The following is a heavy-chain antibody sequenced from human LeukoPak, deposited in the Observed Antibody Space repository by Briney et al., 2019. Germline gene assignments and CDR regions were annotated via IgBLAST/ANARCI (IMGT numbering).Heavy chain of an antibody. V-gene: IGHV3-30-3*01. D-gene: IGHD2-15*01. CDR3: AKDSVRYCSGGSCYSVDY. Sequence: GGSLRLSCAASGFTFSSYAMHWVRQAPGKGLEWVAVISYDGSSKYYADSVKGRFTISRDNSKNTLYLQMNSLRAEDTAVYYCAKDSVRYCSGGSCYSVDYWGQGTLVTVSS. CDR2: ISYDGSSK. J-gene: IGHJ4*02. CDR1: GFTFSSYA.